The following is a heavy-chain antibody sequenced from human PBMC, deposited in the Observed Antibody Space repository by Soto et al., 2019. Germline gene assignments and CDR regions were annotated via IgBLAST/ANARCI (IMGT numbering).Heavy chain of an antibody. V-gene: IGHV4-31*03. CDR2: IYYSGFT. CDR3: ARSVFP. Sequence: SETLSLTCTVSGDSIMRDSYYWNWIRQHPGKGLEWIGYIYYSGFTYYNPSLKSRVTVSVDTSKNQFSLKLSSVTAADTAVYYCARSVFPWGQGTLVTVSS. CDR1: GDSIMRDSYY. J-gene: IGHJ5*02.